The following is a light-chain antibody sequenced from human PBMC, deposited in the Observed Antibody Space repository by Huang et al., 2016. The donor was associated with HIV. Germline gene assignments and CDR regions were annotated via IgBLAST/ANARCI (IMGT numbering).Light chain of an antibody. CDR2: GAS. CDR1: HSESSN. Sequence: ERVMTQSPATLSVAPGERVTLSCRASHSESSNLAWYQQKPGQAPRLLSHGASTRATGVAGRFSGGRSGTEFTLAISSLQSEDSGVYFCQQYDNWPLTFGQGTRLE. J-gene: IGKJ5*01. CDR3: QQYDNWPLT. V-gene: IGKV3-15*01.